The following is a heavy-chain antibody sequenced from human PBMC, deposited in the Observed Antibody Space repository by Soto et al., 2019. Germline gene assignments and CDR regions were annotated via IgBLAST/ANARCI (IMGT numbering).Heavy chain of an antibody. Sequence: ASVKVSCKASGYTFTSYYMHWVRQAPGQGLEWMGIINPSGGSTSYAQKFQGRVTMTRDTSTSTVHMELSSLRSEDTAVYYCAKGEYYYDSSGYYIWATFDYWGQGTLVNVSS. D-gene: IGHD3-22*01. CDR1: GYTFTSYY. CDR2: INPSGGST. CDR3: AKGEYYYDSSGYYIWATFDY. V-gene: IGHV1-46*01. J-gene: IGHJ4*02.